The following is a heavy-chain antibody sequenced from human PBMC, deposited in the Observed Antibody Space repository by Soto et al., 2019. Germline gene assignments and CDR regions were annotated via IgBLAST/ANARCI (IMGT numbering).Heavy chain of an antibody. CDR1: GFTFGDYA. CDR2: IRSKAYGGTT. CDR3: TVEYSSSSTYYDYGMDV. V-gene: IGHV3-49*03. J-gene: IGHJ6*02. D-gene: IGHD6-6*01. Sequence: GGSLRLSCTASGFTFGDYAMSWFRQSPGKGLEWVGFIRSKAYGGTTEYAASVKGRFTISRDDSKSIAYLQMNSLKTEETAVYYCTVEYSSSSTYYDYGMDVWGQGTRVTVSS.